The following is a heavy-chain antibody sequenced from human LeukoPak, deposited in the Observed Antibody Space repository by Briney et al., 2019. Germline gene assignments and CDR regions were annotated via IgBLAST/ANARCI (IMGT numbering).Heavy chain of an antibody. Sequence: SETLSLTCTVSGSSIRTYTHWGWIRQPPGKGLEWIASIHHTGNTYYNPSLESRVTISVDTSKNLFSLRLSSVTAADTAVYYCARIGWLAFDYWGQGTLVSVSS. V-gene: IGHV4-38-2*02. J-gene: IGHJ4*02. CDR1: GSSIRTYTH. CDR2: IHHTGNT. CDR3: ARIGWLAFDY. D-gene: IGHD6-19*01.